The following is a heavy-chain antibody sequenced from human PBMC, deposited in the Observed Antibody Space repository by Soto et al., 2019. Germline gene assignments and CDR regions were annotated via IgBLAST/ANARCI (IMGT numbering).Heavy chain of an antibody. D-gene: IGHD5-18*01. J-gene: IGHJ3*02. CDR3: ARPGYSYGYPDAFDI. CDR2: ISYDGSNK. Sequence: SLRLSCAAXGFTFSSYAMHWVRQAPGKGLEWVAVISYDGSNKYYADSVKGRFTISRDNSKNTLYLQMNSLRAEDTAVYYCARPGYSYGYPDAFDIWGQGTMVTVSS. CDR1: GFTFSSYA. V-gene: IGHV3-30-3*01.